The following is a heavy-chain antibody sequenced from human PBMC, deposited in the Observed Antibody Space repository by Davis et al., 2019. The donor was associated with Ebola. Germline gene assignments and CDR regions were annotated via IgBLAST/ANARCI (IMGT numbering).Heavy chain of an antibody. V-gene: IGHV3-30-3*01. D-gene: IGHD3-22*01. CDR3: ARDHDSSGYYQWYFDL. CDR1: GFTFSSYA. J-gene: IGHJ2*01. Sequence: PGGSLRLSCAASGFTFSSYAMHWVRQAPGKGLEWVAVISYDGSNKYYADSVKGRFTISRDNSKNTLYLQMNSLRAEDTAVYYCARDHDSSGYYQWYFDLWGRGTLVTVSS. CDR2: ISYDGSNK.